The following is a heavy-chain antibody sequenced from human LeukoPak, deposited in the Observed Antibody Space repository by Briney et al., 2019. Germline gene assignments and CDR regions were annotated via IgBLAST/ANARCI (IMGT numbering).Heavy chain of an antibody. CDR2: INHSGST. CDR1: GGSFSGYY. V-gene: IGHV4-34*01. J-gene: IGHJ4*02. Sequence: SETLSLTCAVYGGSFSGYYWSWIRQPPGKGLEWIGEINHSGSTNYNPSLKSRVTISVDTSKNQFSLKLSSVTAADTAVYYCARGHPELGRIQLKPYYFDYWGQGTLVTVSS. CDR3: ARGHPELGRIQLKPYYFDY. D-gene: IGHD5-18*01.